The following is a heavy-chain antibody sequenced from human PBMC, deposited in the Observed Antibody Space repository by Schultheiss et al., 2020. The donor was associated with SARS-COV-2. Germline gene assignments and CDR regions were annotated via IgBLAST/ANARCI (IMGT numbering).Heavy chain of an antibody. CDR3: ASSGPYDFWSGYHPPYFDY. Sequence: SQTLSLTCTVSGGSISSGGYYWSWIRRHPGKGLEWIGYIYYSGSTYYNPSLKSRVTISVDTSKNQFSLKLSSVTAADTAVYYCASSGPYDFWSGYHPPYFDYWGQGTLVTVSS. V-gene: IGHV4-31*03. D-gene: IGHD3-3*01. J-gene: IGHJ4*02. CDR1: GGSISSGGYY. CDR2: IYYSGST.